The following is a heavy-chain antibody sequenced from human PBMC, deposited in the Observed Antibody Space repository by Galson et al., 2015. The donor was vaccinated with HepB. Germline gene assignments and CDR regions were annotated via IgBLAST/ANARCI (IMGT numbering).Heavy chain of an antibody. D-gene: IGHD6-13*01. CDR2: IRSKANNYAT. CDR3: ARLGDFSGYSSR. V-gene: IGHV3-73*01. Sequence: SLRLSCAASGFTFSGSAIHWVRQAPGKGPEWVGRIRSKANNYATSYVPSLEGRFTISRDDSKNMAYLHMRSLKSEDTAVYYCARLGDFSGYSSRWGQGTLVTVSS. CDR1: GFTFSGSA. J-gene: IGHJ4*01.